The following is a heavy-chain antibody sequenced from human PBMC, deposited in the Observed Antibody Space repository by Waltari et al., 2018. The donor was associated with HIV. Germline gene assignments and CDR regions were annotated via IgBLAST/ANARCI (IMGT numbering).Heavy chain of an antibody. V-gene: IGHV4-59*01. CDR3: ARDNIPYYASGSYSYGFDY. CDR2: IYYSGST. D-gene: IGHD3-10*01. CDR1: GCSISSYY. J-gene: IGHJ4*02. Sequence: QVQLQESGPGLVKPSETLSLTCTVSGCSISSYYWSWIRQPPGKGLEWIGYIYYSGSTNYNPSLKRRVSISVDTPKNQFSLKLSSVTAADTAVYYCARDNIPYYASGSYSYGFDYWGQGTLVTVSS.